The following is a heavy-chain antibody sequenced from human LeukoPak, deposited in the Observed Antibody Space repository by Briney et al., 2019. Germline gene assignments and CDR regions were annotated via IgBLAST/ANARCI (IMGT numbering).Heavy chain of an antibody. V-gene: IGHV3-30*04. CDR1: GVSFCVYA. CDR2: ISYDGSNK. CDR3: ARGQRAHVKWCYYMDV. Sequence: RGSLRLSSAAPGVSFCVYAVYSGRHGPGEGRWWGAVISYDGSNKYYADSVKGRFTISRDNSKNTLYLQMNSLRADDTAVYYCARGQRAHVKWCYYMDVWGKGTTVTVSS. D-gene: IGHD2-15*01. J-gene: IGHJ6*03.